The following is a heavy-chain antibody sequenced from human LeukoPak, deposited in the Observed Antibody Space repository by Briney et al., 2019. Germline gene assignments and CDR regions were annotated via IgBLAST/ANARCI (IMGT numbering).Heavy chain of an antibody. CDR2: IRYDGSNK. V-gene: IGHV3-30*02. CDR1: GFTLSSYG. CDR3: ARAWQEWHYYDSSGYYYLNWFDP. J-gene: IGHJ5*02. D-gene: IGHD3-22*01. Sequence: GGSLRLSCAASGFTLSSYGMHWVRQAPGKGLEWVAFIRYDGSNKYYADSVKGRFTISRDNSKNTLYLQMNSLRAEDTAVYYCARAWQEWHYYDSSGYYYLNWFDPWGQGTLVTVSS.